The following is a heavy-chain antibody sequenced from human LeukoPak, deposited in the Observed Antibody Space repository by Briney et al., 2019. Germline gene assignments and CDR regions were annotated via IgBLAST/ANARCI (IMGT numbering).Heavy chain of an antibody. Sequence: PSQTLSLTCTVSGGSISSGGYYWSWIRQPPGKGLEWIGYIYYSGSTNYNPSLKSRLTISVDTSKNQFSLKLNSVTAADTAVYYCARGGSSRDFDYWGQGTLVTVSS. CDR1: GGSISSGGYY. V-gene: IGHV4-61*08. CDR3: ARGGSSRDFDY. J-gene: IGHJ4*02. D-gene: IGHD3-16*01. CDR2: IYYSGST.